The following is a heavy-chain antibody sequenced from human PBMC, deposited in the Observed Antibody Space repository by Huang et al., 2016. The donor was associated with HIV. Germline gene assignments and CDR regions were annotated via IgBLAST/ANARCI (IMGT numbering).Heavy chain of an antibody. CDR3: ARDNWGPFLTTFDS. J-gene: IGHJ4*02. V-gene: IGHV4-59*11. D-gene: IGHD7-27*01. CDR1: GGSISDHH. Sequence: QVHLQESGPGLVKPSETLSITCSVSGGSISDHHWGWIRQSPRKGLEWIGSVYDTGTASYNAALKRRVTIFLDKSKNELALNLGSMTAADTAIYYCARDNWGPFLTTFDSCGPGSLVTVSS. CDR2: VYDTGTA.